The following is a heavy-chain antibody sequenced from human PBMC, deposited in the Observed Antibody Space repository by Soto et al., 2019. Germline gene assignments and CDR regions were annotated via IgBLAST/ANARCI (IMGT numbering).Heavy chain of an antibody. J-gene: IGHJ4*02. CDR2: ISSTTNYI. Sequence: GGSLRLSCAASGFTFTRYSMHWVRQAPGKGLEWVTSISSTTNYIYYGDSNKGRFTISRDNAKNSLDLEMNSLRAEDTAVYYCARESEDLTSNFDYWGQGTLVTVSS. V-gene: IGHV3-21*06. CDR3: ARESEDLTSNFDY. CDR1: GFTFTRYS.